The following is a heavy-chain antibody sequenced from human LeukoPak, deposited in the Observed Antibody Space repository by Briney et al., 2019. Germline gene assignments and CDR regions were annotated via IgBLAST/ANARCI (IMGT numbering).Heavy chain of an antibody. CDR3: ARQKWLYPPDY. D-gene: IGHD5-12*01. J-gene: IGHJ4*02. CDR1: GYTFTGYY. CDR2: ISAYNGNT. V-gene: IGHV1-18*04. Sequence: ASVKVSCKASGYTFTGYYMHWVRQAPGQGLEWMGWISAYNGNTNYAQNLQGRVTMTTDTSTSTAYMELRSLKSDDTAVYYCARQKWLYPPDYWGQGTLVTVSS.